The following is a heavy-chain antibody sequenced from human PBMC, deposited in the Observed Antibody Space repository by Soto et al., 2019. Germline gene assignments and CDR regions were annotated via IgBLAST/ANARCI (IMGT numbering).Heavy chain of an antibody. CDR2: INHSGST. D-gene: IGHD2-2*01. V-gene: IGHV4-34*01. J-gene: IGHJ5*02. CDR3: ARGRIVLVPAAKYNWFDP. CDR1: GGSFSGYY. Sequence: QVQLQQWGAGLLKPSETPSLTCAVYGGSFSGYYWSWIRQPPGKGLEWIGEINHSGSTNYNPSLKSRVTISVDTSKNQFSLKLSSVTAADTAVYYCARGRIVLVPAAKYNWFDPWGQGTLVTVSS.